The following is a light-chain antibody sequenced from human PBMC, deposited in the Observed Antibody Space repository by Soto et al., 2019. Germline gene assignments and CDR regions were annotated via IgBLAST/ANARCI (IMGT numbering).Light chain of an antibody. CDR2: GAS. J-gene: IGKJ4*01. CDR3: QPFATSPLP. CDR1: QSVPKSY. Sequence: EIGLTQSPGTLSLSPGERATLACRARQSVPKSYLAWYQQKPGQAPRVSVYGASLRATGIADRFSGSGSGADVTLTISRLEPPDFSVYSCQPFATSPLPFGVGTRVAIK. V-gene: IGKV3-20*01.